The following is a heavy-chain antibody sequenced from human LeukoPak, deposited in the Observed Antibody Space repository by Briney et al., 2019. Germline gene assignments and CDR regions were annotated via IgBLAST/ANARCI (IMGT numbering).Heavy chain of an antibody. CDR3: ARDRMSGSGWLKEGSRVAYFDY. V-gene: IGHV3-30*04. CDR2: ILYDGSNK. CDR1: GFTFSSYA. Sequence: GGSLRLSWAASGFTFSSYAMHWVRQAPGKGLEWVAVILYDGSNKYYADSVKGRFTISRDNSKNTLYLQMNSLRAEDTAVYYCARDRMSGSGWLKEGSRVAYFDYWGQGTLVTVSS. D-gene: IGHD6-19*01. J-gene: IGHJ4*02.